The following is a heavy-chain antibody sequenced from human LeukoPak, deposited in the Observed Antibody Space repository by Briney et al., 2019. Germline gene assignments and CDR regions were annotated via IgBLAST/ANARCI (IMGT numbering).Heavy chain of an antibody. J-gene: IGHJ5*02. Sequence: GGSLRLSCAASGFTFSSYAMHWVRQAPGKGLEWVAVISYDGSNKYYAGSVKGRFTISRDNSKNTLYLQMNSLRAEDTAVYYCARGRSISYDSSGYHNWFDPWGQGTLVTVSS. CDR3: ARGRSISYDSSGYHNWFDP. CDR2: ISYDGSNK. CDR1: GFTFSSYA. V-gene: IGHV3-30-3*01. D-gene: IGHD3-22*01.